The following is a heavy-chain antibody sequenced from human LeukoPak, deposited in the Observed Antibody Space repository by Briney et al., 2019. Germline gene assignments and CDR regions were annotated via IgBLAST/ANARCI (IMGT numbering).Heavy chain of an antibody. V-gene: IGHV3-21*01. Sequence: GGSLRLSCAASGFTFSSYAMSWVRQAPGEGLEWVSSISSTPTYIYYADSVKGRFTISRDNAKNSLYLQMNSLRAEDTAVYYCARDVGYCSSSTCSFFDYWGQGTLVTVSS. J-gene: IGHJ4*02. CDR1: GFTFSSYA. D-gene: IGHD2-2*01. CDR2: ISSTPTYI. CDR3: ARDVGYCSSSTCSFFDY.